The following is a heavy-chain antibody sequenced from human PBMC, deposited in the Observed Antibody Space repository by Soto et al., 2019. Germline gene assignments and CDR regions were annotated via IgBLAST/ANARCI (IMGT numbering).Heavy chain of an antibody. J-gene: IGHJ6*03. D-gene: IGHD3-3*01. CDR3: AGEGYFWSGYYTNYYYYYMDV. CDR1: GFTFSSYW. Sequence: PGGSLRLSCAASGFTFSSYWMSWVRQAPGKGLEWVANIKQDGSEKYYVDSVKGRFTISRDNAKNSLYLQMNSLRAEDTAVYYCAGEGYFWSGYYTNYYYYYMDVWGKGTTVTVSS. V-gene: IGHV3-7*01. CDR2: IKQDGSEK.